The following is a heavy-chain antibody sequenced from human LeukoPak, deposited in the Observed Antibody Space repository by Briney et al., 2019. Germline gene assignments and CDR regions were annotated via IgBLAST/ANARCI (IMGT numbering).Heavy chain of an antibody. CDR2: IYNSGST. J-gene: IGHJ4*02. V-gene: IGHV4-39*07. CDR3: ARGSRPYSSGAFDY. D-gene: IGHD6-19*01. CDR1: GDSISRSRHF. Sequence: SETLSLTCNVSGDSISRSRHFWAWIRQSPGRGLEWIGYIYNSGSTYYNPSLKSRVTISVDTSKNQFSLRLSSVTAADTAVYYCARGSRPYSSGAFDYWGQGTLVTVSS.